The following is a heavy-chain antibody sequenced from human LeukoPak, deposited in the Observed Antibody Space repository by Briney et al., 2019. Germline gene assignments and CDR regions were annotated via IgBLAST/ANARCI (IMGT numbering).Heavy chain of an antibody. D-gene: IGHD3-22*01. J-gene: IGHJ4*02. Sequence: GGSLRLSCVASGFTFSDAWMSWVRQAPGKGLEWVGRIKSKTDGGTIDYAAPVKGRFTTSRDDSYSNLYLQMNSLKTEDTAVYYCTTRKYYESSGYDYWGQGTLVTVSS. CDR2: IKSKTDGGTI. CDR1: GFTFSDAW. CDR3: TTRKYYESSGYDY. V-gene: IGHV3-15*01.